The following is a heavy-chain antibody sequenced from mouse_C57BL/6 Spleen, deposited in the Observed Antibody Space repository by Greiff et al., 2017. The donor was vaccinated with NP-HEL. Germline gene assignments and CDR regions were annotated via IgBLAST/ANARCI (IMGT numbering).Heavy chain of an antibody. J-gene: IGHJ3*01. Sequence: QVPLQQPGTELVKPGASVKLSCKASGYTFTSYWMPWVKQMPGQGLEWIGNINPCNGGTNYNEKFKSKATLTVDKSSSTAYMQLSSLTSEDSAVYYCARGGPWDWFAYWGQGTLVTVSA. CDR1: GYTFTSYW. V-gene: IGHV1-53*01. D-gene: IGHD4-1*01. CDR3: ARGGPWDWFAY. CDR2: INPCNGGT.